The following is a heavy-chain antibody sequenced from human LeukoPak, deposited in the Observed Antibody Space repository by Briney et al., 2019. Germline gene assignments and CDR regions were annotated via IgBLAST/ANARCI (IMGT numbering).Heavy chain of an antibody. CDR2: ISGGGDAT. D-gene: IGHD5-18*01. Sequence: GGSLRLSCAASDFSFITYAMSWVRQAPGKGLEWVSTISGGGDATYYADSVKGRFTISRDNSKNTLYLQMNSLRVEDTAVYYCARGSGYSYGFTGRERTKSRLDYWGQGTLVTVSS. CDR3: ARGSGYSYGFTGRERTKSRLDY. J-gene: IGHJ4*02. CDR1: DFSFITYA. V-gene: IGHV3-23*01.